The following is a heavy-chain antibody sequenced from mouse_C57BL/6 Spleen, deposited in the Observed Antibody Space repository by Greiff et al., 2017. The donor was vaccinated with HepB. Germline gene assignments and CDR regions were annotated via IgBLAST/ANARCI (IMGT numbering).Heavy chain of an antibody. CDR1: GFSFNTYA. CDR3: VREGYYYGWYFDV. V-gene: IGHV10-1*01. D-gene: IGHD1-1*01. J-gene: IGHJ1*03. Sequence: EVKLMESGGGLVQPKGSLKLSCAASGFSFNTYAMNWVRQAPGKGLEWVARIRSKSNNYATYYADSVKDRFTISRDDSESMLYLQMNNLKTEDTAMYYCVREGYYYGWYFDVWGTGTTVTVSS. CDR2: IRSKSNNYAT.